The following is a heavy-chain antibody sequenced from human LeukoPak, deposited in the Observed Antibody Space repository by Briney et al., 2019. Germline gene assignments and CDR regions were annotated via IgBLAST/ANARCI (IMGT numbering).Heavy chain of an antibody. Sequence: GGSLRLSCAASGFTFSSYAMSWVRQAPGKGLEWVSAISGSGGSTYYADSVKGRFTIPRDNSKNTLYLQMNSLRAEDTAVYHCAKDRIQLWRGWAFYILGQGTMVTVSS. J-gene: IGHJ3*02. CDR2: ISGSGGST. CDR3: AKDRIQLWRGWAFYI. D-gene: IGHD5-18*01. V-gene: IGHV3-23*01. CDR1: GFTFSSYA.